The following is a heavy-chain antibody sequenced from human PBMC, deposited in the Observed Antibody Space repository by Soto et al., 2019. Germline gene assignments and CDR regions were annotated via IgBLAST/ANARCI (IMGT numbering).Heavy chain of an antibody. V-gene: IGHV1-2*04. CDR1: GYTFTGYY. CDR2: INPNSGGT. D-gene: IGHD6-19*01. J-gene: IGHJ6*02. Sequence: QVQLVQSGAEVKKPGASVKVSCKASGYTFTGYYMHWVRQAPGQGLEWMGWINPNSGGTNYAQKFQGWVTMTRDTSISTAYMELSRLRSDDAAVYYCARSKWLVTTGGMDVWGQGTTVTVSS. CDR3: ARSKWLVTTGGMDV.